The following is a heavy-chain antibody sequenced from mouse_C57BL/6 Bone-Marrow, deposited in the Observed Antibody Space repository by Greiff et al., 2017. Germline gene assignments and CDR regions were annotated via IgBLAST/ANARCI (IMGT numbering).Heavy chain of an antibody. Sequence: ESGAELARPGASVKLSCKASGYTFTSYGISWVKQRTGQGLEWIGEIYPRSGNTYYNEKFKGKATLTADKSSSTAYMELRSLTSEDSAVYFCARLRYDYDVAYWGQGTLVTVSA. CDR1: GYTFTSYG. CDR3: ARLRYDYDVAY. V-gene: IGHV1-81*01. D-gene: IGHD2-4*01. J-gene: IGHJ3*01. CDR2: IYPRSGNT.